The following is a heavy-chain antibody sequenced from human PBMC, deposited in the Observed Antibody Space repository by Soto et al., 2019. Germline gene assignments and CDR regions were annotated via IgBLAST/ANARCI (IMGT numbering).Heavy chain of an antibody. V-gene: IGHV1-69*13. J-gene: IGHJ4*02. CDR1: GGLFSSFA. CDR2: IIPVFGTA. CDR3: ARVGGPYVWFNEF. D-gene: IGHD3-16*01. Sequence: SVKVSCKDSGGLFSSFAISWVRQAPGQGLEWMGGIIPVFGTAYYPQKFQDRVTITADESTNTAYMELSSLRSEDTGIYYCARVGGPYVWFNEFWGQGSLVTVSS.